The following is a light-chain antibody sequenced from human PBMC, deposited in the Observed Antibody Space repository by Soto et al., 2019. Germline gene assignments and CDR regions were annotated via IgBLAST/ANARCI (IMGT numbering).Light chain of an antibody. V-gene: IGKV1-5*03. J-gene: IGKJ1*01. Sequence: DIPMTQSPSTLSASVGDRVTITCRASQSISSWLAWYQQKPGKAPTLLIYKASSLESGGPSRFSGSGSGTEFTLTISSLQPDDFATYYCQKYNSYWTFGQGTKVEFK. CDR1: QSISSW. CDR3: QKYNSYWT. CDR2: KAS.